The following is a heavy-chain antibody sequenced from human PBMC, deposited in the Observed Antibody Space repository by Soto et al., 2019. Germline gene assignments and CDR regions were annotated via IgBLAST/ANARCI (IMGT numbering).Heavy chain of an antibody. CDR2: LSDICSST. V-gene: IGHV3-23*01. J-gene: IGHJ4*02. CDR1: GFTFSDYA. Sequence: WGSLFSCAASGFTFSDYAMGWVRQAPGKGLEWFSALSDICSSTYYADSVKGRFTISRDNSKNTLYLQMNSLRAEDTALYYCANRCGQVLYGYPSEYWGQGNMVTVST. D-gene: IGHD5-18*01. CDR3: ANRCGQVLYGYPSEY.